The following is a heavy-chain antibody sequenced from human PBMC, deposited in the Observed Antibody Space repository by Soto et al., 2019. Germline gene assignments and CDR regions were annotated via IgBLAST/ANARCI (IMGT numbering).Heavy chain of an antibody. CDR2: ISAYNGNT. Sequence: ASVKVSCKASGYTFTSYGISWVRRAPGQGLEWMGWISAYNGNTNYAQKLQGRVTMTTDTSTSTAYMELRSLRSDDTAVYYCARDGEYDFWSGYPNFDYWGQGTLVTVSS. J-gene: IGHJ4*02. D-gene: IGHD3-3*01. CDR3: ARDGEYDFWSGYPNFDY. V-gene: IGHV1-18*01. CDR1: GYTFTSYG.